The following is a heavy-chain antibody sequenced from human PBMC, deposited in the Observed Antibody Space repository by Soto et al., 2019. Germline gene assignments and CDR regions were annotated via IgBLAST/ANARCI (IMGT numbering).Heavy chain of an antibody. J-gene: IGHJ4*02. CDR3: ARDRDSSGYRDDY. CDR2: INAGNGNT. D-gene: IGHD3-22*01. V-gene: IGHV1-3*01. Sequence: ASVKVSCKASGYTFTSYAMHWVRQAPGQRLEWMGWINAGNGNTKYSQKFQGRVTITRDKSTSTAYMELSSLRSEDTAVYYCARDRDSSGYRDDYWGQGTLVTVSS. CDR1: GYTFTSYA.